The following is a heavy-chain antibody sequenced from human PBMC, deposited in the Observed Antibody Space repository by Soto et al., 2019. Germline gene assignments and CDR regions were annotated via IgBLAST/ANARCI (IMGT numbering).Heavy chain of an antibody. CDR3: ARGGQWDFLSDY. Sequence: QVQLVQSGAEVKKPGASVKVSCKASGYSFTRYYINWVRQAPGQGLEWMGWISAYNGNTHYEGKLQGRVTLTTDTSTSTAYMGLRSLRSDDTAVYFCARGGQWDFLSDYWGQGTLVTVSS. D-gene: IGHD1-26*01. CDR2: ISAYNGNT. CDR1: GYSFTRYY. J-gene: IGHJ4*02. V-gene: IGHV1-18*01.